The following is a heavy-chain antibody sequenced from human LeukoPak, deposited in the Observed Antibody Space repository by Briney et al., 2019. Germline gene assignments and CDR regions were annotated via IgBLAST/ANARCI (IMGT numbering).Heavy chain of an antibody. CDR2: FDPEDGET. J-gene: IGHJ6*02. V-gene: IGHV1-24*01. CDR3: ATDSALGGDLTSYYYYYGMDV. D-gene: IGHD4-17*01. CDR1: GYTLTELS. Sequence: ASVTVSFTVSGYTLTELSMHWVRQAPGKGLEWMGGFDPEDGETIYAQKFQGRVTMTEDTSTDTAYMELSSLRSEDTAVYYCATDSALGGDLTSYYYYYGMDVWGQGTTVTVSS.